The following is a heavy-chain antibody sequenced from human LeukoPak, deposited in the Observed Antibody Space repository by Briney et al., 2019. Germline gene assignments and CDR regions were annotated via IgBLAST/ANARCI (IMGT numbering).Heavy chain of an antibody. J-gene: IGHJ4*02. CDR1: GGSFSGYY. Sequence: PSETLSLTCAVYGGSFSGYYWSWIRQPPGKGLEWIGEINHSGSTYYNPSLKSRVTISVDTSKNQFSLKLSSVTAADTAVYYCTVVVTAIGPYWGQGTLVTVSS. D-gene: IGHD2-21*02. CDR2: INHSGST. CDR3: TVVVTAIGPY. V-gene: IGHV4-34*01.